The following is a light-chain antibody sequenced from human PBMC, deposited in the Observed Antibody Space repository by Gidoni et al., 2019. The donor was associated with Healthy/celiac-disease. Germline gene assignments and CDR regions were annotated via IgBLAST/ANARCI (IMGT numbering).Light chain of an antibody. CDR3: SSYAGSYTLV. V-gene: IGLV2-11*01. CDR1: SSDVGCYNY. J-gene: IGLJ2*01. Sequence: QSALTQPRSVSGSPGQSVTISCTGTSSDVGCYNYVSWYQQHPGKAPKLMIYDVSKRPSGVPDRFSGSKSGNTASLTISGLQAEDEADYYCSSYAGSYTLVFGGGTKLTVL. CDR2: DVS.